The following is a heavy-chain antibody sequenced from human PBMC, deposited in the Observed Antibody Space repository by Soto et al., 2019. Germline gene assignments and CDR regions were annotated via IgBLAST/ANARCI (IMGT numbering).Heavy chain of an antibody. D-gene: IGHD3-22*01. V-gene: IGHV1-69*13. CDR1: GGTFSSYA. Sequence: ASVKVSCKASGGTFSSYAISWVRQAPGQGLEWMGGIIPIFGTANYAQKFQGRVTITADESTSTAYMELSSLRSEDTAVYYCARSYSYYDSSGYPWGQGTLVTVSS. CDR2: IIPIFGTA. J-gene: IGHJ5*02. CDR3: ARSYSYYDSSGYP.